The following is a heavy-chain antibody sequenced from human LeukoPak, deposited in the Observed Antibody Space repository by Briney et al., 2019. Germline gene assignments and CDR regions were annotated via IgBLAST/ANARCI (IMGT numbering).Heavy chain of an antibody. J-gene: IGHJ4*02. V-gene: IGHV3-74*01. D-gene: IGHD1-14*01. CDR3: ARGGVNPVDH. CDR2: MNEYSTTI. CDR1: GFTFNSFW. Sequence: GGSLRLSCAASGFTFNSFWMHWVRQAPGKGLVWVSDMNEYSTTIRYADSVKGRFTISRDNAKSILYLQMNNLRAEDTAMYFSARGGVNPVDHWGQGTLVTVSS.